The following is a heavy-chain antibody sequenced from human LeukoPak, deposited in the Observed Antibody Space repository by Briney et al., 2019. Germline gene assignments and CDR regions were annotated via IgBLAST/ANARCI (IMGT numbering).Heavy chain of an antibody. V-gene: IGHV3-23*01. D-gene: IGHD3-16*01. Sequence: PGGSLRLSCAASGFTFSSYAMSWVRQAPGKGLEWVSGISGSGASTYYADSVKGRFTISRDSSKNTLYLQMNSLRAEDTAVYYCAKLILGLWGNNSWHFDHWGQGTVVTVSS. CDR2: ISGSGAST. CDR3: AKLILGLWGNNSWHFDH. J-gene: IGHJ5*02. CDR1: GFTFSSYA.